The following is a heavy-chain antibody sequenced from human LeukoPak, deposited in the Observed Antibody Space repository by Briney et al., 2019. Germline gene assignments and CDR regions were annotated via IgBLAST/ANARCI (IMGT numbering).Heavy chain of an antibody. J-gene: IGHJ5*02. V-gene: IGHV1-18*01. Sequence: ASVKVSCKAPGFSFNTYGISWVRQAPGQGLEWMGWVSADNGETNDAQKFQGRLTITTDTSTSTAYMELRSLRSDDTAVYYCARDYQLLLLWDCFDPWGQGTLVSVSS. CDR2: VSADNGET. CDR1: GFSFNTYG. CDR3: ARDYQLLLLWDCFDP. D-gene: IGHD2-2*01.